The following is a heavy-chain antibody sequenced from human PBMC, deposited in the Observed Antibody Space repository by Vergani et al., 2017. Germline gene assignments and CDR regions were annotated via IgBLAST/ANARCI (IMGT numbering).Heavy chain of an antibody. Sequence: QVQLVQSGAEVKKPGASVKVSCKASGYTFTSYYMHWVRQAPGQGLEWMGIINPSGGSTSYAQKFQGRVTMTRDTSTSTVEMELSSLRSEDTAVYYCARDSSTYYDSSGYYISPDAFDIWGQGTMVTVSS. CDR2: INPSGGST. J-gene: IGHJ3*02. CDR1: GYTFTSYY. D-gene: IGHD3-22*01. CDR3: ARDSSTYYDSSGYYISPDAFDI. V-gene: IGHV1-46*01.